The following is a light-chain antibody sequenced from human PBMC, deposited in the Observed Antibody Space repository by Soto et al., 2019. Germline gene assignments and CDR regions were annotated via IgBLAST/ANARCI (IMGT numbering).Light chain of an antibody. CDR1: SSDVGGYNY. V-gene: IGLV2-14*01. CDR2: DVT. J-gene: IGLJ1*01. CDR3: CSYIGSYSYV. Sequence: QSVLTQPASVSGSPGQSITISCTGTSSDVGGYNYVSWYQQHPVKAPKLMIYDVTNRPSGVSDRFSGSKSGNTASLTISGLQAEDEADYYCCSYIGSYSYVFGTGTKVTVL.